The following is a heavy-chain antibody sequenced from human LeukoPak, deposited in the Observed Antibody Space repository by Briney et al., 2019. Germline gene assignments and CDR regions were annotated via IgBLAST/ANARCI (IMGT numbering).Heavy chain of an antibody. CDR2: ISYDGSNK. D-gene: IGHD1-26*01. CDR1: GFTFSSYA. V-gene: IGHV3-30-3*01. CDR3: AREPHELFDY. Sequence: GGSLRLSCAASGFTFSSYAMHWVRQAPGKGLEWVAVISYDGSNKYYADPVKGRFTISRDNSKNTLYLQMNSLRAEDTAVYYCAREPHELFDYWGQGTLVTVSS. J-gene: IGHJ4*02.